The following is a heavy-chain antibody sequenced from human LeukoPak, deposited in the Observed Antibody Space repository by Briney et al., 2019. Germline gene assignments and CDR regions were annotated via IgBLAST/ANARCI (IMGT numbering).Heavy chain of an antibody. J-gene: IGHJ4*02. CDR3: ARALSLDY. CDR2: INPNSGGT. Sequence: GASVKVSCKASGYTFTDYYIDWVRQAPGQGVEWMGWINPNSGGTNYAQKFQGRVTMTRDTSISTAYMELSSLRSDDTAVYYCARALSLDYWGQGTLVAVSS. CDR1: GYTFTDYY. V-gene: IGHV1-2*02.